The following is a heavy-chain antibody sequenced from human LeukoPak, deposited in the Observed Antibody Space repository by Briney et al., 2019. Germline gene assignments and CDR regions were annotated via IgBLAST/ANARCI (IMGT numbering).Heavy chain of an antibody. J-gene: IGHJ4*02. CDR2: FSSGSNHI. V-gene: IGHV3-21*01. CDR1: GFTFSSYS. CDR3: ARLSVYYFDY. Sequence: PGGSLRLSCAASGFTFSSYSINWVRQAPGKGLEWVSSFSSGSNHIYYADSVKGRFTISRDNDKNSLYMQMNSLRVEDTAVYYCARLSVYYFDYWGQGTLVTVSS.